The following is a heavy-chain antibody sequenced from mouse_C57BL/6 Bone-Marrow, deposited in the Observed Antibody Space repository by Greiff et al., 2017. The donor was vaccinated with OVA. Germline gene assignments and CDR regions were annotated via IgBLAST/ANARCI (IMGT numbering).Heavy chain of an antibody. D-gene: IGHD1-1*01. CDR3: ARGATVVPHYFDY. Sequence: EVKVEESEGGLVQPGSSMKLSCTASGFTFSDYYMAWVRQVPEKGLEWVANINYDGSSTYYLDSLKSRFIISRDNAKNILYLQMSSLKSEDTATYYCARGATVVPHYFDYWGQGTTLTVSS. CDR1: GFTFSDYY. CDR2: INYDGSST. J-gene: IGHJ2*01. V-gene: IGHV5-16*01.